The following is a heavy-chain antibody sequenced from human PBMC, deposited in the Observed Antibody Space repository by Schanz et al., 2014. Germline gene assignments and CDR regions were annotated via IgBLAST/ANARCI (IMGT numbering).Heavy chain of an antibody. J-gene: IGHJ4*02. CDR2: IYYSGST. CDR1: GDSISSTSYY. CDR3: ARLWGGWRIPDY. Sequence: QLQMQESGPGLVKPSETLSLTCSVSGDSISSTSYYWGWIRQPPGKGLEWIGSIYYSGSTYYNASLKRRVPIPVDTAKNRFSLKLNSVTAADSAVYYCARLWGGWRIPDYWGQGTLVTVSS. V-gene: IGHV4-39*01. D-gene: IGHD6-19*01.